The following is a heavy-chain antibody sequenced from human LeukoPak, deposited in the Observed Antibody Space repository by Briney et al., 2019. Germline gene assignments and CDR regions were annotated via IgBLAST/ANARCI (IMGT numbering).Heavy chain of an antibody. CDR1: GGSISSGGYY. J-gene: IGHJ2*01. V-gene: IGHV4-31*03. D-gene: IGHD5-24*01. CDR3: ARDKSLEPRYRYFDL. CDR2: IYYSGST. Sequence: PSETLSLTCTVSGGSISSGGYYWSWIRQHPGKGLEWIGYIYYSGSTYYNPSLKSRVTISVDTSKNQFSLKLSSVTAADTAVYYCARDKSLEPRYRYFDLWGRGTLVTVSS.